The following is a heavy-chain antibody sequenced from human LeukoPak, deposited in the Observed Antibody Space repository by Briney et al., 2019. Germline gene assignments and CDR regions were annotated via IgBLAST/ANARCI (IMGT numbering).Heavy chain of an antibody. Sequence: GSLRLSCAASGFNFSNYSMNWVRQPPGKGLEWIGSIYYSGSTYYNPSLKSRVTISVDTSKNQFSLKLSSVTAADTAVYYCARRSPYSGGLDYWGQGTLVTVSS. CDR3: ARRSPYSGGLDY. CDR2: IYYSGST. J-gene: IGHJ4*02. CDR1: GFNFSNYSMN. D-gene: IGHD1-26*01. V-gene: IGHV4-39*01.